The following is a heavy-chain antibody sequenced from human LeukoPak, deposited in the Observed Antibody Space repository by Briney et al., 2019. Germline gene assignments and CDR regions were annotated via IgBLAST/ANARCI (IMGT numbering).Heavy chain of an antibody. Sequence: SVKVSCKASGGTFSSYANSWVRQAPGQGLEWMGRIVPILGIANYAQKFQGRVTITADKSTSTAYMELSSLRSEDTAVYYCAREVYFTMVRGPFDYWGQGTLVTVSS. CDR2: IVPILGIA. V-gene: IGHV1-69*04. CDR3: AREVYFTMVRGPFDY. CDR1: GGTFSSYA. D-gene: IGHD3-10*01. J-gene: IGHJ4*02.